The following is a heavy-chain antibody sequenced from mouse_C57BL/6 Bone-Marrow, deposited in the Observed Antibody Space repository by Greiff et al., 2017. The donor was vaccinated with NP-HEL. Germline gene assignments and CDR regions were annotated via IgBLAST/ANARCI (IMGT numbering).Heavy chain of an antibody. J-gene: IGHJ3*01. V-gene: IGHV1-81*01. CDR3: GRRRGGIPFAY. CDR2: IYPRSGNT. D-gene: IGHD1-1*02. CDR1: GYTFTSYG. Sequence: QVQLQQSGAELARPGASVKLSCKASGYTFTSYGISWVKQRTGQGLEWIGEIYPRSGNTYYNEKFKGKATLTADKSSSTAYMELRSLNSEASADCIWGRRRGGIPFAYGGQGKLVTVTA.